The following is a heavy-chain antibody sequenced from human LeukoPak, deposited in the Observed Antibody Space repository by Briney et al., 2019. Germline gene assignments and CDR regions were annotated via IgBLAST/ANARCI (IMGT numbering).Heavy chain of an antibody. V-gene: IGHV3-33*01. J-gene: IGHJ3*02. CDR3: AREGRPNAFDI. Sequence: GGSLRLSCAASGFTFSDYGMHWVRQAPGKGLEWVAVIWHDGSEKYYGDSVKGRFTISRDDSKNTLHLQMSSLRAEDTGVYYCAREGRPNAFDIWGQGTMVTVSS. CDR1: GFTFSDYG. CDR2: IWHDGSEK.